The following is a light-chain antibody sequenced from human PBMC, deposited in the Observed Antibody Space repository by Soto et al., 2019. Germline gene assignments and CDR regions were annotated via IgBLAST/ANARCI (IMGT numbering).Light chain of an antibody. J-gene: IGKJ1*01. CDR3: QQYGSSPRT. CDR2: GAS. V-gene: IGKV3-20*01. CDR1: QSFRGL. Sequence: EVVLTQSPVTLSLSPGERATLSCRASQSFRGLLAWYQQKPGQAPRLLIYGASSRATGIPDRFSGSGSGTDFTLTISRREPADFAVYYCQQYGSSPRTFGQGTKVDIK.